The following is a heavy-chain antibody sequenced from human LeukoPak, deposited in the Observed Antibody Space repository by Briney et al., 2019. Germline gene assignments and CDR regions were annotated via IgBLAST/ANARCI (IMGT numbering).Heavy chain of an antibody. V-gene: IGHV4-30-2*01. CDR2: IYHSGGT. Sequence: SETLSLTCAVSGGSISSSGYSWSWIRQPPGKGLEWIGYIYHSGGTYYNPSLKSRVTISVDRSSNQFSLKLTSVTAADTAVYYCARETYYYDSSGYYIGGWFDPWGQGTLVTVSS. D-gene: IGHD3-22*01. CDR1: GGSISSSGYS. CDR3: ARETYYYDSSGYYIGGWFDP. J-gene: IGHJ5*02.